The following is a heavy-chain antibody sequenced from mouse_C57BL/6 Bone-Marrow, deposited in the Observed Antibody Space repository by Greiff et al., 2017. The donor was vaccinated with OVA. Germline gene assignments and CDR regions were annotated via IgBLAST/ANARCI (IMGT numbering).Heavy chain of an antibody. CDR2: IWWDDDK. Sequence: QVTLKVSGPGILQPSQTLSLTCSFSGFSLSTFGMGVGWIRQPSGKGLEWLAHIWWDDDKYYNPALKSRLTISKESSNNQVFLKIANVDTAGTATYYGARMRGYYGSSLDYWGQGTTLTVSS. J-gene: IGHJ2*01. CDR3: ARMRGYYGSSLDY. CDR1: GFSLSTFGMG. D-gene: IGHD1-1*01. V-gene: IGHV8-8*01.